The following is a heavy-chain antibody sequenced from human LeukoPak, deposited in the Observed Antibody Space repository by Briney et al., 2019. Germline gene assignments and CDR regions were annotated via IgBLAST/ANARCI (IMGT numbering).Heavy chain of an antibody. D-gene: IGHD1-26*01. J-gene: IGHJ4*02. CDR2: IGPTGDT. Sequence: GGCLRLSCAATVCTFNCYDMHGVRQAPGKGLEWVSAIGPTGDTYYPDSAKGGFTISRENAKNSLYLQMNRLSGGDTAVYYCARGGGGSYYYFDYWGQGTLVTVSS. CDR1: VCTFNCYD. CDR3: ARGGGGSYYYFDY. V-gene: IGHV3-13*01.